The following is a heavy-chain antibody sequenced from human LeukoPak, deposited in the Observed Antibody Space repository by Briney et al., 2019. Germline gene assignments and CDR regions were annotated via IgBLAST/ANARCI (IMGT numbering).Heavy chain of an antibody. D-gene: IGHD6-13*01. CDR1: GGSISSSSYY. Sequence: KPSETLSLTCTVSGGSISSSSYYWGWIPQPPGKGRVWNGSIYYSGSTYYNPSLKSRVHISVETSKNQFSLKLSSVTAADAAVYYCARQDSSCLTAFDYWGQGTLVTVSS. CDR2: IYYSGST. V-gene: IGHV4-39*01. CDR3: ARQDSSCLTAFDY. J-gene: IGHJ4*02.